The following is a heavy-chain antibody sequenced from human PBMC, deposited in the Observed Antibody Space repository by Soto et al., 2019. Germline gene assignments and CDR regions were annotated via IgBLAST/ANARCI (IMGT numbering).Heavy chain of an antibody. V-gene: IGHV3-7*03. Sequence: GGSLRLSCAASGFTFSRYWMSWVRQAPGKGLEWVANIKQDVSEKYYVDSVKGRFTISRDNAKNSLYLQMNSLRAEDTAVYYCASGHSSGWYDYWGQATLVTVSS. CDR1: GFTFSRYW. CDR2: IKQDVSEK. CDR3: ASGHSSGWYDY. J-gene: IGHJ4*02. D-gene: IGHD6-19*01.